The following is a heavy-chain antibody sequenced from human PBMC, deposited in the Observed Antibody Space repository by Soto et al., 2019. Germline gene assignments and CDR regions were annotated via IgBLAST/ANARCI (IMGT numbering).Heavy chain of an antibody. CDR2: ISANNDHT. V-gene: IGHV1-18*01. CDR3: ARGTYFDY. Sequence: QVQLVQSGAEVKKPGASVKVSCKASGYTLNTYGITWVRQAPGQGLEWMGWISANNDHTNYPQKLQGRVTMTTDTSTSTAYVELRSLPSVGTGVYYCARGTYFDYWGQGTLVSVSS. CDR1: GYTLNTYG. J-gene: IGHJ4*02.